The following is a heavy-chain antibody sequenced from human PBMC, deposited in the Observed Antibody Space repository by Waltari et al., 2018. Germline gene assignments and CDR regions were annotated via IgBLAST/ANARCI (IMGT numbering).Heavy chain of an antibody. D-gene: IGHD6-19*01. CDR3: ARDSSAVAGPTPLEY. V-gene: IGHV4-59*11. Sequence: QVQLQESGPGLVKPSETLSLTCTVSGGSIRSHYWSWIRQPPGKGLEWIGYIYYSGSTNYNPSLKSRVTISVDTSKNQFSLKLSSVTAADTAVYYCARDSSAVAGPTPLEYWGQGTLVTVSS. CDR1: GGSIRSHY. CDR2: IYYSGST. J-gene: IGHJ4*02.